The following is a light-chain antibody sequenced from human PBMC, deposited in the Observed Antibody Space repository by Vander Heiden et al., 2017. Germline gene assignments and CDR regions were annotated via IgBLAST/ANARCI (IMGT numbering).Light chain of an antibody. CDR3: QAWDSSTHVV. V-gene: IGLV3-1*01. CDR2: QDS. J-gene: IGLJ2*01. CDR1: DLGAKY. Sequence: SYELTQPPSVSVSPGTTASITCSGDDLGAKYAGWYQQKPGQSPVLVIYQDSKRPSGIPERFSGSNSGNTATLTISGTQAMDEADDYCQAWDSSTHVVFGGGTKLTVL.